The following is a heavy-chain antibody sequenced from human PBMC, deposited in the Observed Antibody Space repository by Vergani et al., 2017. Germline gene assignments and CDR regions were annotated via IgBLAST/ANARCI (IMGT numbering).Heavy chain of an antibody. CDR2: IIPILGIA. CDR3: AREPHSGSYYSGTSWFDP. CDR1: GYTFTGYY. J-gene: IGHJ5*02. V-gene: IGHV1-69*09. D-gene: IGHD3-10*01. Sequence: QVQLVQSGAEVKKPGASVKVSCKASGYTFTGYYMHWVRQAPGQGLEWLGRIIPILGIANYAQKFQGRVTITADKSTSTAYMELSSLRSEDTAVYYCAREPHSGSYYSGTSWFDPWGQGTLVTVSS.